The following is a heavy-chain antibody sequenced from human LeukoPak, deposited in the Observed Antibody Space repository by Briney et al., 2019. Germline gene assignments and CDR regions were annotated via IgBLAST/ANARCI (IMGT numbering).Heavy chain of an antibody. V-gene: IGHV1-8*01. CDR3: ARGRGSGHKENWFDP. D-gene: IGHD6-19*01. Sequence: ASVEVSCKASGYTFTTYDINWVRQATGQGLEWMGWMNPNSGNTGYAQSFQGRVTMTRNTSITTAYMELSSLRSEDTAVYYCARGRGSGHKENWFDPWGQGTLVTVSS. J-gene: IGHJ5*02. CDR1: GYTFTTYD. CDR2: MNPNSGNT.